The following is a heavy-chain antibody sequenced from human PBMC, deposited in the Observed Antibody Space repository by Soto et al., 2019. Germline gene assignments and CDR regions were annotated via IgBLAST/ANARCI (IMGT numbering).Heavy chain of an antibody. CDR1: GFTFSSYS. CDR2: ISGSSSTI. Sequence: GGSLRLSCAASGFTFSSYSMNWVRQAPGKGLEWVSYISGSSSTIYYADSVKGRFTISRDNAKNSLYLQMNSLRAEDTAVYYCARDEGEGMDVWGKGTTVTVSS. CDR3: ARDEGEGMDV. J-gene: IGHJ6*03. D-gene: IGHD3-10*01. V-gene: IGHV3-48*01.